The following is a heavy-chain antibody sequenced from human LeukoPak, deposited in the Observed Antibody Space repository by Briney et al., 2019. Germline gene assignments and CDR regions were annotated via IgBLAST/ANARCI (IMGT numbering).Heavy chain of an antibody. J-gene: IGHJ5*02. D-gene: IGHD6-19*01. V-gene: IGHV1-69*06. CDR3: ASSLAVAGTGGLDP. Sequence: SVKVSCKASGGTFSSYAISWVRQAPGQGLEWMGGIIPIFGTANYAQKFQGRVTITADKSTSTAYMELSSLRSEDTAVYYCASSLAVAGTGGLDPWGQGTLVTVSS. CDR1: GGTFSSYA. CDR2: IIPIFGTA.